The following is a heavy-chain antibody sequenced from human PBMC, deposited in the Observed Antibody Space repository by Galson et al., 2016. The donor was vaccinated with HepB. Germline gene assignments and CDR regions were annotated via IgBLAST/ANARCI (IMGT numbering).Heavy chain of an antibody. CDR1: GFTFRNYG. CDR2: ISTSSWCI. V-gene: IGHV3-48*01. CDR3: ARGDIVGAIFDY. Sequence: SLRLSCAASGFTFRNYGMNWVRQAPGKGLEWVSYISTSSWCIYYADSVKGRFTISRDNAKDSLYLQMNSLRAEATAVYYCARGDIVGAIFDYWGQGTLVTVSS. J-gene: IGHJ4*02. D-gene: IGHD1-26*01.